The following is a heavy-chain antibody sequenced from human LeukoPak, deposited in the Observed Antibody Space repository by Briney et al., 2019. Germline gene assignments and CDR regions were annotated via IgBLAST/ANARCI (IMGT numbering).Heavy chain of an antibody. D-gene: IGHD6-13*01. Sequence: GGSLRLSCVASGFTFSNYAMSWVRQAPGKGLEWVSVISGLGGSTYYADSVKGRFAISRDNSKSTLWLQMNSLRADDTAIYYCARDVEARISAAGTFDYWGQGSLVTVSS. V-gene: IGHV3-23*01. CDR1: GFTFSNYA. J-gene: IGHJ4*02. CDR2: ISGLGGST. CDR3: ARDVEARISAAGTFDY.